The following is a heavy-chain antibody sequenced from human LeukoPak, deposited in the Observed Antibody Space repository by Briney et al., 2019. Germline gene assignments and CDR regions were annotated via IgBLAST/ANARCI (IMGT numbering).Heavy chain of an antibody. CDR1: GFTFSSYD. V-gene: IGHV3-13*01. J-gene: IGHJ4*02. D-gene: IGHD3-22*01. CDR3: ARGDFRDYYDSSGYGLGY. Sequence: PGGSLRLSCAASGFTFSSYDMHWVRQATGKGLEWVSAIGTAGDTYYPGSVKGRFTISRENAKNSLYLQMNSLGAGDTAVYYCARGDFRDYYDSSGYGLGYWGQGTLVTVSS. CDR2: IGTAGDT.